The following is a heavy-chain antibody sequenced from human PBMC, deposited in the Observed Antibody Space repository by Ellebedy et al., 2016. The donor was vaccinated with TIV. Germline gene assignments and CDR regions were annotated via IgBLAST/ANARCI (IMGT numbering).Heavy chain of an antibody. CDR3: ARQGREKQWLVRYYYYYMDV. Sequence: SETLSLTXTVSGGSISSSSYYWGWIRQPPGKGLEWIGSIYYSGSTYYNPSLKSRVTISVDTSKNQFSLKLSSVTAADTAVYYCARQGREKQWLVRYYYYYMDVWGKGTTVTVSS. J-gene: IGHJ6*03. CDR2: IYYSGST. CDR1: GGSISSSSYY. D-gene: IGHD6-19*01. V-gene: IGHV4-39*01.